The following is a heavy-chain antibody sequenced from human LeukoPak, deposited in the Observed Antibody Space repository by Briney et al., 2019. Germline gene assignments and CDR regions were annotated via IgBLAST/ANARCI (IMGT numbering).Heavy chain of an antibody. V-gene: IGHV3-7*01. Sequence: GGSLRLSCEVSGFMFRTYWMDWVRQAPGRGLEWVANINQDGSEKYYVDSVKGRFTISRDNTKNSFYLQMNSLRAEDTAVYYCSSALEVWGKGTTVTVSS. CDR1: GFMFRTYW. CDR2: INQDGSEK. CDR3: SSALEV. J-gene: IGHJ6*04.